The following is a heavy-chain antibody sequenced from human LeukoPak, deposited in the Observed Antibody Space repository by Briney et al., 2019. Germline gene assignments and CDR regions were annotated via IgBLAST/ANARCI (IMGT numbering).Heavy chain of an antibody. V-gene: IGHV1-18*01. CDR2: ISGYNGDT. CDR1: GYVFNLFG. J-gene: IGHJ4*02. Sequence: VKVSCKASGYVFNLFGFSWVRHAPGQGLEWMGWISGYNGDTIYAQKFQDRVTMTMDPTTKTAYMELRSLRSDDTAMYYCARDRDIIAVPRTRLDFWGQGPLVIVSP. D-gene: IGHD6-19*01. CDR3: ARDRDIIAVPRTRLDF.